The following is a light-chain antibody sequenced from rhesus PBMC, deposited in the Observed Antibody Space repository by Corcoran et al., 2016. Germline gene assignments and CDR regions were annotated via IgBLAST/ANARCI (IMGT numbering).Light chain of an antibody. Sequence: DIQMTQSPSSLSASVGDRVTITCRASENVNNYLNWYQQKPGKAPKLLIYKASTLQSGVPSRFSGMGYGTDYTFTISSPQPEDVATYYGQHGYGTPFTFGPGTKLDIK. CDR1: ENVNNY. J-gene: IGKJ3*01. V-gene: IGKV1-74*01. CDR3: QHGYGTPFT. CDR2: KAS.